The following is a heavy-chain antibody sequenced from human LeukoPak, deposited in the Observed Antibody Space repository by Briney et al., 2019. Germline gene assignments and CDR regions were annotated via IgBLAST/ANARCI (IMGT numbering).Heavy chain of an antibody. J-gene: IGHJ6*02. CDR1: GFTFSSYA. CDR3: AKVDSNHYYYGMDV. CDR2: ISGSGGST. Sequence: GGPLRLSCAASGFTFSSYAMSWVRQAPGKGLEWVSAISGSGGSTYYADSVKGRFTISRDNSKNTLYLQMNSLRAEDTAVYYCAKVDSNHYYYGMDVWGQGTTVTVSS. V-gene: IGHV3-23*01. D-gene: IGHD4-11*01.